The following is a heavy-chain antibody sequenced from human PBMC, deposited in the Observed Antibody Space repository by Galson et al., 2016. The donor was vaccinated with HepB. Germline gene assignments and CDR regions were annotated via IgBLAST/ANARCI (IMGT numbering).Heavy chain of an antibody. Sequence: CAISGDSVSNNNAGWYWIRQSPSRGLECLGRTFYRSNWQNDYAESVTSRISINADTAKNEISLHLGSVTPEDTGVYYCARSYLLGRGFGWWGPGLPVSVSS. CDR1: GDSVSNNNAG. V-gene: IGHV6-1*01. CDR2: TFYRSNWQN. J-gene: IGHJ4*02. CDR3: ARSYLLGRGFGW. D-gene: IGHD3-10*01.